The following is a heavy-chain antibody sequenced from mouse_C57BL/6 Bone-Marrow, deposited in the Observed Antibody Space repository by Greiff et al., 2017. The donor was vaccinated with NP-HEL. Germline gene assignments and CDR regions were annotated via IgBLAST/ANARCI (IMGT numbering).Heavy chain of an antibody. Sequence: EVKLMESGGGLVKPGGSLKLSCAASGFTFSSYAMSWVRQTPEKRLEWVATISDGGSYTYYPDNVKGRFTISRDNAKNNLYLQMSQLKSEDTAMYYCARPYYYGSSSFAYWGQGTLVTVSA. V-gene: IGHV5-4*03. CDR1: GFTFSSYA. CDR3: ARPYYYGSSSFAY. CDR2: ISDGGSYT. D-gene: IGHD1-1*01. J-gene: IGHJ3*01.